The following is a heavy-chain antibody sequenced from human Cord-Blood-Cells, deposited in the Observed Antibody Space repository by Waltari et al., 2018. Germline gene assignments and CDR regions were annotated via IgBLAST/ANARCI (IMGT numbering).Heavy chain of an antibody. D-gene: IGHD3-3*01. CDR2: IRYDGSNK. CDR3: AKERGRFSYAFDI. Sequence: QVQLVESGGGVVQPGGSLRLSCAASGFTFSSYGMHWVRPAPGKGLEWVAFIRYDGSNKYYADSVKGRFTISRDNSKNTLYLQMNSLRAEDTAVYYCAKERGRFSYAFDIWGQGTMVTVSS. CDR1: GFTFSSYG. J-gene: IGHJ3*02. V-gene: IGHV3-30*02.